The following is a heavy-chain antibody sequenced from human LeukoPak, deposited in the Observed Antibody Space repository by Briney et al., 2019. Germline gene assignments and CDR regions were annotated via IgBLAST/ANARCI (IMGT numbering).Heavy chain of an antibody. CDR2: INPNSGGT. J-gene: IGHJ4*02. Sequence: ASVKVSCKASGYTFTGYYMHWVRQAPGQGLEWMGWINPNSGGTNYAQKFQGRVTMTRDTSISTAYMELSRLRSDDTAVYYCARDPKGSGGSGYWGQGTLVTVSS. V-gene: IGHV1-2*02. D-gene: IGHD3-10*01. CDR1: GYTFTGYY. CDR3: ARDPKGSGGSGY.